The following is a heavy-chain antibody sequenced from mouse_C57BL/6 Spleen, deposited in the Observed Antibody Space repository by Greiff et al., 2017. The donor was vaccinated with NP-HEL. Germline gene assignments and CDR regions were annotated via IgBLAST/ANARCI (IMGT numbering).Heavy chain of an antibody. Sequence: VQLQQSGPELVKPGASVKISCKASGYTFTDYYMNWVKQSHGKSLEWIGDINPNNGGTSYNQKFKGKATLTVDKSSSTACMELRSLTSEDSAVYYCARSGTAFDYWGQGTTLTVSS. J-gene: IGHJ2*01. CDR3: ARSGTAFDY. V-gene: IGHV1-26*01. CDR1: GYTFTDYY. CDR2: INPNNGGT. D-gene: IGHD3-3*01.